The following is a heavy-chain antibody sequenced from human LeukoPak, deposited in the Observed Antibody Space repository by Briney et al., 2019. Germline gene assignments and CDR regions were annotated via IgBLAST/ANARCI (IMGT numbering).Heavy chain of an antibody. V-gene: IGHV3-7*01. CDR1: GFTFSTYW. Sequence: GGSLRLSCVASGFTFSTYWMNWVRQAPGKGLERVGTISPDGSDKYYVDSVKGRFTISRDNAKTSLYLQINSLRADDTALYFCARGIVVVVGASDHFDYWGQGTLITVSS. CDR2: ISPDGSDK. CDR3: ARGIVVVVGASDHFDY. D-gene: IGHD2-15*01. J-gene: IGHJ4*02.